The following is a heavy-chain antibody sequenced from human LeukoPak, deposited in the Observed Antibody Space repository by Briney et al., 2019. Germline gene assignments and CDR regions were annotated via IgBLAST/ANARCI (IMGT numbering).Heavy chain of an antibody. J-gene: IGHJ4*02. CDR2: INHSGST. CDR3: ARFRYYYDSSGLDY. Sequence: LETLSLTCAVYGGSFSGYYWSWIRQPPGKGLEWIGEINHSGSTNYNPSLKSRVTISVDTSKNQFSLKLSSVTAADTAVYYCARFRYYYDSSGLDYWGQGTLVTVSS. CDR1: GGSFSGYY. V-gene: IGHV4-34*01. D-gene: IGHD3-22*01.